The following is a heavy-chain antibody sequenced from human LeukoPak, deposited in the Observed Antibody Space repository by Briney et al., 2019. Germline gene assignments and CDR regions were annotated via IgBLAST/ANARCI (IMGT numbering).Heavy chain of an antibody. CDR3: ATDGYCSGGSCYGGAFDI. CDR1: GYPFNRFD. CDR2: ISTYHGDT. Sequence: GASVKVSCKTSGYPFNRFDFSWVRQAPGQGLEWMGWISTYHGDTNYAQKFQGRVTMTEDTSTDTAYMELSSLRSEDTAVYYCATDGYCSGGSCYGGAFDIWGQGTMVTVSS. D-gene: IGHD2-15*01. J-gene: IGHJ3*02. V-gene: IGHV1-18*01.